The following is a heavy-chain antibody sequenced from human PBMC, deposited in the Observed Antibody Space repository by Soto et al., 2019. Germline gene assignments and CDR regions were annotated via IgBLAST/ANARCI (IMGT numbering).Heavy chain of an antibody. V-gene: IGHV3-33*01. CDR1: GFTFSSYG. J-gene: IGHJ6*02. D-gene: IGHD7-27*01. Sequence: LILSCAASGFTFSSYGMHWVRQAPGKGLEWVAVIWYDGSNKYYADSVKCRFTISRDNSKNTLYLQMNSLRAEDTAVYYCARVATGGYYYYGMDVWGQGSTVTVSS. CDR3: ARVATGGYYYYGMDV. CDR2: IWYDGSNK.